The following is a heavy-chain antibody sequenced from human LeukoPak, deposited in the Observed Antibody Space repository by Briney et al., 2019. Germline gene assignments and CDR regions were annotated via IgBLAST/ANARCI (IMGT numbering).Heavy chain of an antibody. CDR1: GFTFSNYW. Sequence: GGPLRLSCAGSGFTFSNYWMHWVRQAPGKGLVWVSRIYSDGNTTNYADSVKGRFTISRDNAKNTLYLQMNSLRAEDTAVYYCARDQGSTSRGIDYWGQGTLVTVSS. CDR3: ARDQGSTSRGIDY. J-gene: IGHJ4*02. V-gene: IGHV3-74*01. D-gene: IGHD2-2*01. CDR2: IYSDGNTT.